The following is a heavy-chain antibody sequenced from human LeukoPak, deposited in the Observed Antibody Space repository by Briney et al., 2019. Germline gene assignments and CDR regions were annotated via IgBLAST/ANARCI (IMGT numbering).Heavy chain of an antibody. CDR2: INVNRGGT. J-gene: IGHJ4*02. CDR1: GYTLTDYY. Sequence: ASVKVSCKASGYTLTDYYMHWVRQAPGQGLEWMGWINVNRGGTNYAQRFQGRVTMTRDTSITTAYMELSRLKSDDTAVYYCARRYCSSTSCYYFDYWGQGTLVTVSS. CDR3: ARRYCSSTSCYYFDY. D-gene: IGHD2-2*01. V-gene: IGHV1-2*02.